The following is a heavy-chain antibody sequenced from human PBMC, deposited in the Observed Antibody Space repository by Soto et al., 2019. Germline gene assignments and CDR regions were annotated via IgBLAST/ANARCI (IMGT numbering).Heavy chain of an antibody. D-gene: IGHD3-22*01. V-gene: IGHV1-69*13. Sequence: SVKVSCKASGGTFSSYAISWVRQAPGQGLEWMGGIIPIFGTANYAQKFQGRVTITADESTSTAYMELSSLRSEDTAVYYCARYWDHYDSSGYYPSYWYFDLWGRGTLVTVSS. CDR1: GGTFSSYA. CDR2: IIPIFGTA. J-gene: IGHJ2*01. CDR3: ARYWDHYDSSGYYPSYWYFDL.